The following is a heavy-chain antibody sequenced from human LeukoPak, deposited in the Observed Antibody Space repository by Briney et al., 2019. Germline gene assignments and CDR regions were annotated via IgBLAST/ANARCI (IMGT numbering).Heavy chain of an antibody. Sequence: GGSLRLSFAASGFTSSSYGMHWVRQAPGKGLEWVAFIRYDGSNKYYADSVKGRFTISRDNSKNTLYLQMNSLRAEDTAVYYCAKDPYSYGYWLDYWGQGTLVTVSS. CDR3: AKDPYSYGYWLDY. CDR2: IRYDGSNK. D-gene: IGHD5-18*01. CDR1: GFTSSSYG. J-gene: IGHJ4*02. V-gene: IGHV3-30*02.